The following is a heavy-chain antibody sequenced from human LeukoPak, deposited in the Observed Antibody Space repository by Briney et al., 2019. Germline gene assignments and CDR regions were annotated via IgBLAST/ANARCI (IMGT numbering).Heavy chain of an antibody. J-gene: IGHJ4*02. D-gene: IGHD2-21*01. CDR1: GYTFTNYY. V-gene: IGHV1-46*01. Sequence: ASVKVSCKASGYTFTNYYMHWARQAPGQGLEWMGIINPSGGSTTYAQMFQGRVTMTRDTSTRTVYMELSSLRSEDTAAYYCAREGEVIVTDNLFYWGQGTLVTVSS. CDR2: INPSGGST. CDR3: AREGEVIVTDNLFY.